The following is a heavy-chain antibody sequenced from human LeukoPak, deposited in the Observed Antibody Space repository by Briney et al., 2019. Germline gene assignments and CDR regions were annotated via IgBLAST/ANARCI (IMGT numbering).Heavy chain of an antibody. D-gene: IGHD3-16*01. CDR1: GYTFTGYY. CDR3: ARSDYVWGSSDY. Sequence: ASVKVSCKASGYTFTGYYIHWVRQAPGQGLEWMGWINPNSGGTNYAQKFRGRVTMTRDTSITTAYMELNRLRSDDTAVYYCARSDYVWGSSDYWGQGTLVTVSS. CDR2: INPNSGGT. J-gene: IGHJ4*02. V-gene: IGHV1-2*02.